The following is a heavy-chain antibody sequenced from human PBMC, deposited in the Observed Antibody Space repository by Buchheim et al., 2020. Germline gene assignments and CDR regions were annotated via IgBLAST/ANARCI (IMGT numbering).Heavy chain of an antibody. D-gene: IGHD3-16*01. CDR2: VTSIGTT. J-gene: IGHJ4*02. CDR1: GFTFSSST. CDR3: ANGGRHVDS. Sequence: EVQLLESGGGLVQPGGSLRLSCAASGFTFSSSTMGWVRQAPGKGLEWVATVTSIGTTYYVDSVKGRFTIPRDDSRRLVFPQMNSLRVDDTAVYYCANGGRHVDSCGQGT. V-gene: IGHV3-23*01.